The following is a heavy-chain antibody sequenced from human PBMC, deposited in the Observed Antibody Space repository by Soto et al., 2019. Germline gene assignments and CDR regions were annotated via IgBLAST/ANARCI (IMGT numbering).Heavy chain of an antibody. CDR1: GFTFSSYW. D-gene: IGHD2-15*01. Sequence: GGSLRLSCAASGFTFSSYWMNWVRQAPGKGLEWVANINPDSSEKYYAASVKGRFTISRDSADNSLYLQMNSLRPEDTAIYFCARDQVVVVGAPAFDHWGRGTLVTVSS. CDR2: INPDSSEK. J-gene: IGHJ4*02. V-gene: IGHV3-7*01. CDR3: ARDQVVVVGAPAFDH.